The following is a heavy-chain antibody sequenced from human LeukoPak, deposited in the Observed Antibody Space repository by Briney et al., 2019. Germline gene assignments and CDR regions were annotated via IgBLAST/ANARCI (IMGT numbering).Heavy chain of an antibody. V-gene: IGHV1-18*01. J-gene: IGHJ4*02. CDR3: ARVGDISTGYPYYFDY. CDR1: GYTFTSYG. CDR2: ISAYNGNT. Sequence: ASVTVSCKASGYTFTSYGITWVRQAPGQGLEWMGWISAYNGNTNYAQKVQGRVTMTTDTSTSTAYMELRSLRSDDTAMYYCARVGDISTGYPYYFDYWGQGTLVTVSS. D-gene: IGHD3-9*01.